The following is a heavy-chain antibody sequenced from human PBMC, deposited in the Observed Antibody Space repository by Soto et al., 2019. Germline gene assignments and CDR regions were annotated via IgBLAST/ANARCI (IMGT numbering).Heavy chain of an antibody. CDR1: GFIFSSYG. D-gene: IGHD3-3*01. Sequence: QVQLVESGGGVVQPGGSLRLSCAASGFIFSSYGMYWIRQAPGKGLEWVAGISHDGSNKYYGDSVKGRCTISRDNSKNTLFLQSDSLRAEDTAVYYCAKLIGGVKAIGGTGNWLDPWGQGTLVTVSS. CDR3: AKLIGGVKAIGGTGNWLDP. V-gene: IGHV3-30*18. J-gene: IGHJ5*02. CDR2: ISHDGSNK.